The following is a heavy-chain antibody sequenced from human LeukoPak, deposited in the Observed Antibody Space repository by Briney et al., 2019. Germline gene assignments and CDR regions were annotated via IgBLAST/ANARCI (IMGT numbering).Heavy chain of an antibody. J-gene: IGHJ5*02. CDR2: IFHTGRT. D-gene: IGHD5-12*01. V-gene: IGHV4-38-2*02. Sequence: SETLSLTCKVSGYSIGRDYYWAWLRQPPGKGLEWIGSIFHTGRTVYNPSYESRLTISMDTSKNEFFLRLNSVTAADTAVYFCARDGGYPTTDEGFDPWGLGTLVTVST. CDR1: GYSIGRDYY. CDR3: ARDGGYPTTDEGFDP.